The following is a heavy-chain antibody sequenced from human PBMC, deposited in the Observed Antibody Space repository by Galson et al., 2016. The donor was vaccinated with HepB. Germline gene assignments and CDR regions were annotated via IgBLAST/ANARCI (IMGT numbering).Heavy chain of an antibody. Sequence: SETLSLTCTVSGGSISSYYWSWIRQSPGRGLEWIGDIYYNGITDYNSSLKSRITISVDTSKNQLSLELRSVTAEDTAVYYCDRRVQEWLEGKDDFDYWGQGTLVTVSS. D-gene: IGHD1-1*01. J-gene: IGHJ4*02. CDR1: GGSISSYY. V-gene: IGHV4-59*08. CDR2: IYYNGIT. CDR3: DRRVQEWLEGKDDFDY.